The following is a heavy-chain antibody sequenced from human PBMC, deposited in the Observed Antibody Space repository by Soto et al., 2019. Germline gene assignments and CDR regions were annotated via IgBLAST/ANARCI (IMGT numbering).Heavy chain of an antibody. CDR2: ISDDGTTI. V-gene: IGHV3-74*01. Sequence: DVQLVESGGGLVQPGGSARLSCAASGFVFEMYWMHWVRQAPGQGLEWVSRISDDGTTIHYADSVKGRFTISRDNAQNTLFPEMTALRDEDTAVYYCVRGPRPSSIGTGAFWGQGSPVTVSS. CDR1: GFVFEMYW. D-gene: IGHD3-10*01. J-gene: IGHJ4*02. CDR3: VRGPRPSSIGTGAF.